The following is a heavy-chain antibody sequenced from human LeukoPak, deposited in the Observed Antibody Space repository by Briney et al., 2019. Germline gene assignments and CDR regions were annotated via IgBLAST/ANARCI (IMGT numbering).Heavy chain of an antibody. CDR3: VRDGPPAGLYFDN. D-gene: IGHD2-2*01. CDR1: GFSFNTFW. Sequence: GGSLRLSCATSGFSFNTFWMNWVRQAPGKGLERVASINQGGTEKYYVDSVKGRFTISRDNAKNSLYLQMYGLTAEDTAVYYCVRDGPPAGLYFDNWGQGTLVTVSS. J-gene: IGHJ4*02. CDR2: INQGGTEK. V-gene: IGHV3-7*01.